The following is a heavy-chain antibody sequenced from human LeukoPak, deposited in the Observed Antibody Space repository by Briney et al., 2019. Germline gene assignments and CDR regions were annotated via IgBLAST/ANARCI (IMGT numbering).Heavy chain of an antibody. CDR2: FDPEDGET. CDR3: AKGNRGELTGEFDY. CDR1: GYTLTELS. Sequence: ASVKVSFKVSGYTLTELSMHWVRQAPGKGGEGMGGFDPEDGETIYAQKFQGRVTITEDTSTDTAYMELSSLRSEDTAVYYCAKGNRGELTGEFDYWGQGTLVTVSS. D-gene: IGHD7-27*01. V-gene: IGHV1-24*01. J-gene: IGHJ4*02.